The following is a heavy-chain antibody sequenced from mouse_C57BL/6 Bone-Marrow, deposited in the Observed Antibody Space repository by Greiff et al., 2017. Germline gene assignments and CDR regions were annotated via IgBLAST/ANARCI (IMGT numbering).Heavy chain of an antibody. Sequence: QVQLQQPGAELVRPGTSVKLSCKASGYTFTSYWMHWVKQRPGQGLEWIGVIDPSDSYTNYNQKFKGKATLTVDTSSSTAYMQLSSLTSEDSAVYYCARPAYYYGSSYREYFDYGGQGTTLTVAS. CDR3: ARPAYYYGSSYREYFDY. D-gene: IGHD1-1*01. V-gene: IGHV1-59*01. CDR2: IDPSDSYT. CDR1: GYTFTSYW. J-gene: IGHJ2*01.